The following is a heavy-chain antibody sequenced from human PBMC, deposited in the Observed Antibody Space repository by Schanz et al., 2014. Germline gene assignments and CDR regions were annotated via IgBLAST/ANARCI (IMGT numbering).Heavy chain of an antibody. Sequence: QVQLVESGGGVVQPGRSLRLSCAASGFSFDKYGMHWVRQAPGKGLEWVGVIWYDGSKTYYADSVRGRFTISRENSKNTLYLQMNSLRGEDTAVYYCAKDQGNWNGGLGLDYWGQGTLVTVSS. V-gene: IGHV3-33*06. CDR2: IWYDGSKT. D-gene: IGHD1-20*01. J-gene: IGHJ4*02. CDR3: AKDQGNWNGGLGLDY. CDR1: GFSFDKYG.